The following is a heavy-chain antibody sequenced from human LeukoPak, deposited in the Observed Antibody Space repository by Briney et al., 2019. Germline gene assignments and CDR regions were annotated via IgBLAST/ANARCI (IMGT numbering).Heavy chain of an antibody. D-gene: IGHD5-12*01. CDR3: AKDVVSVATSWFDP. V-gene: IGHV3-23*01. CDR2: ISASGDRT. Sequence: GSLRLSCAASGFTFSNYDISWVRQTPEKGLEWVAAISASGDRTYYADSVRGRFAISRDNSNNILYLQMNSLRGEDMAIYYCAKDVVSVATSWFDPWGQGTLVTVSS. CDR1: GFTFSNYD. J-gene: IGHJ5*02.